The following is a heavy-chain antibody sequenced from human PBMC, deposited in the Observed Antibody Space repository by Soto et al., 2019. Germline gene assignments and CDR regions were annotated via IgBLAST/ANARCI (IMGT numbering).Heavy chain of an antibody. V-gene: IGHV3-30*03. CDR1: GFTFSSYG. CDR2: ISYDGSNK. D-gene: IGHD2-15*01. Sequence: SLGLSCAASGFTFSSYGMHWVRQAPGKGLEWVAVISYDGSNKYYADSVKGRFTISRDNSKNTLYLQMNSLRAEDTAVYYCARDGCSGSNCLNWFDPWGQGTLVTVSS. J-gene: IGHJ5*02. CDR3: ARDGCSGSNCLNWFDP.